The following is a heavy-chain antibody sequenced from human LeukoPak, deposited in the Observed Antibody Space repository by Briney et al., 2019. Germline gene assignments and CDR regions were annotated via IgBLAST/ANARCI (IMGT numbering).Heavy chain of an antibody. D-gene: IGHD3-9*01. CDR1: GYTFTGYY. Sequence: ASVKVSCKASGYTFTGYYMHWVRQAPGQGLEWMGWINPNSGGTNYAQKFQGRVTMTRDTSISTAYMELSRLRSDDTAVYYCARSDSECYDILTGYYNYLYYFDYWGQGTLVTVSS. J-gene: IGHJ4*02. CDR3: ARSDSECYDILTGYYNYLYYFDY. CDR2: INPNSGGT. V-gene: IGHV1-2*02.